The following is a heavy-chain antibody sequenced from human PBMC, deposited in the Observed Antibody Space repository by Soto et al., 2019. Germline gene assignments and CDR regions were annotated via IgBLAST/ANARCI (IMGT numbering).Heavy chain of an antibody. CDR1: GYTFTGYY. J-gene: IGHJ4*02. Sequence: ASVKVSCKASGYTFTGYYMHWVRQAPGQGLEWMGWVNPNSGGTNYAQKFQGWVTMTRDTSISTAYMELSRLRSDDTAVYYCARGARRGYSYGYDYWGQGTLATVSS. CDR2: VNPNSGGT. CDR3: ARGARRGYSYGYDY. V-gene: IGHV1-2*04. D-gene: IGHD5-18*01.